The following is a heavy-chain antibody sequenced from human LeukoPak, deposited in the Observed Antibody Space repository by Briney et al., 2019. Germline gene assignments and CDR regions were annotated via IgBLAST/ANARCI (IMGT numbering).Heavy chain of an antibody. CDR1: RFTFSNYA. CDR2: IRDSAYRT. V-gene: IGHV3-23*01. Sequence: GGSLRLSCAASRFTFSNYAMSWVRQAPGKGLEWVSSIRDSAYRTYYADSVKGRFTISRDNSKNTLYLQMNSLRAEDTAVYYCAKEYALLWFGELLYSDYWGQGTLVTVSS. J-gene: IGHJ4*02. CDR3: AKEYALLWFGELLYSDY. D-gene: IGHD3-10*01.